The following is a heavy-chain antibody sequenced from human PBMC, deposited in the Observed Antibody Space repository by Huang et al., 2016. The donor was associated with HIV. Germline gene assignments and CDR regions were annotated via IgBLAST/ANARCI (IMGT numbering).Heavy chain of an antibody. Sequence: QVQLVESGGGVVQPGRSLRLSCAASGFAFSSFAMHWIRPAPGKGIQWLAVISTDGTIKNYAESVRGRFTIARDNSKGTVYLQMNSLRPEDTAVYSCARTGSYYYGSGIYHFGDYWGQGTLVTVSS. J-gene: IGHJ4*02. CDR2: ISTDGTIK. D-gene: IGHD3-10*01. CDR3: ARTGSYYYGSGIYHFGDY. V-gene: IGHV3-30*01. CDR1: GFAFSSFA.